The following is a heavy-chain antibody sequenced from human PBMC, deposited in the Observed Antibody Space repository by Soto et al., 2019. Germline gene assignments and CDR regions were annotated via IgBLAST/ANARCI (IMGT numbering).Heavy chain of an antibody. V-gene: IGHV1-69*02. J-gene: IGHJ4*02. CDR1: GGTFSSYT. Sequence: ASVKVSCKASGGTFSSYTISWVRQAPGQGLEWMGRIIPILGIANYAQKFQGRVTITADKSTSTAYMELSSLRSEDTAVYYCEALHKKPEYSSSVLDYWGQGTLVTVSS. CDR3: EALHKKPEYSSSVLDY. D-gene: IGHD6-6*01. CDR2: IIPILGIA.